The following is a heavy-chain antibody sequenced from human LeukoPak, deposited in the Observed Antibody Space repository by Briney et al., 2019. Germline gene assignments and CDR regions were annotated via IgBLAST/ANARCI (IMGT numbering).Heavy chain of an antibody. V-gene: IGHV1-8*01. CDR3: ALRCNTSCYSCFDY. CDR1: GYTFTSYD. J-gene: IGHJ4*02. D-gene: IGHD2-2*02. Sequence: SVKVSCKASGYTFTSYDINWVRQATGQGLEWMGWMNPNSGNTGYAQKFQGRVTITRTTSITTAYMELSSLRSEDTAVYYCALRCNTSCYSCFDYWGQGTLVTVSS. CDR2: MNPNSGNT.